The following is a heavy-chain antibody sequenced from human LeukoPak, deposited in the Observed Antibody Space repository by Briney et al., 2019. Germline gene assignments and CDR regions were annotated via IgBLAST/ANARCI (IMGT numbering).Heavy chain of an antibody. J-gene: IGHJ4*02. V-gene: IGHV1-2*02. CDR2: INPNSGDT. CDR1: VYTYTGYY. CDR3: ARDPISTGYYWPYYFDY. Sequence: GSSVKVSCRASVYTYTGYYIHWVRQAPGQGLEWMGWINPNSGDTNYAQKFQGRVTMTRDTSITTAYMELSSLRSDDTALYYCARDPISTGYYWPYYFDYWGQGTLVTVSS. D-gene: IGHD3-9*01.